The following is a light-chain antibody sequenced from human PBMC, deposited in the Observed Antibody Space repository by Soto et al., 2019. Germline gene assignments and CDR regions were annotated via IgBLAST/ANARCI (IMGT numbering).Light chain of an antibody. Sequence: QSVLTQPPSASGSPGQSVTISCTGTSSDVGGYNYVSWYQQHPGKAPKLMIYEVSKRPSGVPDRFSGSKSGNTASLTVSGLQAEDEADYYCSSYAGSNKGTFGGGTKLTVL. CDR1: SSDVGGYNY. CDR2: EVS. CDR3: SSYAGSNKGT. V-gene: IGLV2-8*01. J-gene: IGLJ3*02.